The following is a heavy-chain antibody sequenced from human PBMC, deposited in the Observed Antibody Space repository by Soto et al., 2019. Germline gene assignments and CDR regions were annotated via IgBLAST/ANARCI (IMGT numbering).Heavy chain of an antibody. Sequence: SETLSLTCTVSGGSISSYYWSWIRQPPGKGLEWIGYIYYSGSTNYNPSLKSRVTISVDTSKNQFFLKLNSVTAADTAVYYCARLGGYYQAFDQWGQGSLVTVSS. CDR3: ARLGGYYQAFDQ. CDR2: IYYSGST. CDR1: GGSISSYY. J-gene: IGHJ4*02. V-gene: IGHV4-59*08. D-gene: IGHD3-22*01.